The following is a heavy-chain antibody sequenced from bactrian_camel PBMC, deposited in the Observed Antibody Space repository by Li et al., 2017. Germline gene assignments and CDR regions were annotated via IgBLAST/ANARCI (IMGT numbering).Heavy chain of an antibody. CDR1: GYILSSCK. D-gene: IGHD5*01. V-gene: IGHV3S53*01. CDR2: RSSEGTT. J-gene: IGHJ4*01. CDR3: GDDLWGALH. Sequence: HVQLVESGGGSVQAGGSLKLACAASGYILSSCKMGWFRQAPGKERELVSSRSSEGTTTYAASVKGRFTISRDNAKNTVYLQLDTLKTADTAVYYCGDDLWGALHWGQGTQVTVS.